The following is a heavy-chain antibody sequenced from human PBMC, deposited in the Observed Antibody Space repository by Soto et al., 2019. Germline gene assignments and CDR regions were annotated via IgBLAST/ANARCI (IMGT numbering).Heavy chain of an antibody. CDR2: IYYSGST. D-gene: IGHD1-1*01. CDR3: ARRFQGATGTTGEGYFDY. J-gene: IGHJ4*02. Sequence: QLQLQESGPGLVKPSETLSLTCTVSGGSISSSSYYWGWIRQPPGKGLEWIGSIYYSGSTYYNPSLKSRVTISVDTSKNQFSLKLSSVTAADTAVYYCARRFQGATGTTGEGYFDYWGQGTLVTVSS. CDR1: GGSISSSSYY. V-gene: IGHV4-39*01.